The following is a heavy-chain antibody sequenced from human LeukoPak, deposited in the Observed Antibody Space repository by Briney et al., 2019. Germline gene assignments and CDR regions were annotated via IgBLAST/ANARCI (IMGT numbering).Heavy chain of an antibody. V-gene: IGHV4-4*07. Sequence: PSETLSLTCTVSGVSMSSSYWSWIRQPAGKGLEWIGFVYTSGTTNYNPSLKSRVTMSIDTSKNQFSLKLCSVTAADTAVYYCARGVVPAARYYYYMDVWGKGTTVTVSS. CDR1: GVSMSSSY. CDR3: ARGVVPAARYYYYMDV. J-gene: IGHJ6*03. D-gene: IGHD2-2*01. CDR2: VYTSGTT.